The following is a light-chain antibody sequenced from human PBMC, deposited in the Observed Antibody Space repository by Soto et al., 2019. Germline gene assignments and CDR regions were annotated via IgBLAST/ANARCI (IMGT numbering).Light chain of an antibody. V-gene: IGKV1-12*01. Sequence: DIQMTQSPSSVSATVGDRVTITCRASQGISSRLAWYQQKPGKAPKILIYAASSLQSGVPSRFSGSGSGTDFTLTISSLQPEDFATYYCQQANSFHPLTFGGGTKVEIK. CDR1: QGISSR. CDR2: AAS. J-gene: IGKJ4*01. CDR3: QQANSFHPLT.